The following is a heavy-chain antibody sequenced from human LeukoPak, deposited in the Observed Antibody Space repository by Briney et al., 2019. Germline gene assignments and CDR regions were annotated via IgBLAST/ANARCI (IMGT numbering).Heavy chain of an antibody. V-gene: IGHV3-30-3*01. J-gene: IGHJ4*02. CDR3: ARDFRDDVGY. Sequence: GGSLRLSCAASGFTFSSYAMHWVRQAPGKGLEWVAVISYDGSNKYYADSVKGRFTISRDNSKNTLYLQMNSLRAEDTAVYYCARDFRDDVGYWGQGTLVTVSS. CDR1: GFTFSSYA. D-gene: IGHD1-1*01. CDR2: ISYDGSNK.